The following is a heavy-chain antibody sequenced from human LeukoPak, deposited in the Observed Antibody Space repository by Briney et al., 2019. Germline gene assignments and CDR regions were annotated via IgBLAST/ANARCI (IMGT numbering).Heavy chain of an antibody. J-gene: IGHJ5*02. D-gene: IGHD2-2*01. CDR3: ARGRRYCSSTSCYNWFDP. CDR2: ISAYNGNT. Sequence: ASVKVSCKASGYTFTSYGISWVRQAPGQGLEWMGWISAYNGNTNYAQKLQGRVTMTTDTSTSTAYMELRSLRSDDTAVYYCARGRRYCSSTSCYNWFDPWDQGTLVTVSS. V-gene: IGHV1-18*01. CDR1: GYTFTSYG.